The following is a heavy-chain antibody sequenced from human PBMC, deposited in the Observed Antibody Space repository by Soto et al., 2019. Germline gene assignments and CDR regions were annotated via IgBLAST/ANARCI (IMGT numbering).Heavy chain of an antibody. CDR1: GFTFSSYA. Sequence: SLRLSCAASGFTFSSYAMHWVRQAPGKGLEWVAVISYDGSNKYYADSVKGRFTISRDNSKNTLYLQMNSLRAEDTAVYYCARDLDDWGQGTLVPVSS. CDR3: ARDLDD. CDR2: ISYDGSNK. V-gene: IGHV3-30-3*01. J-gene: IGHJ4*02.